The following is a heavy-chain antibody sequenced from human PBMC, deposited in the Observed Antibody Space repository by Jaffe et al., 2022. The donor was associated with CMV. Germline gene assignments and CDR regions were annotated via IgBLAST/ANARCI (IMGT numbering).Heavy chain of an antibody. CDR3: ARERVGCSGTRCYEYWFDF. D-gene: IGHD2-2*01. J-gene: IGHJ5*01. CDR2: IYSSGSA. V-gene: IGHV4-4*07. Sequence: QVQLQESGPGLVKTSETLSLTCSVAGDSMNGYFWSWVRQPAGKGLEWIGRIYSSGSANYNPSVESRITVSIDTARKQFSLELTSVTAADTAVYYCARERVGCSGTRCYEYWFDFWGQGILVTVSS. CDR1: GDSMNGYF.